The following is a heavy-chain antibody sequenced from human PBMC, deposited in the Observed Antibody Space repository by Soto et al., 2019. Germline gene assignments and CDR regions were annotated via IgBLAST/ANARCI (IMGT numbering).Heavy chain of an antibody. J-gene: IGHJ4*02. CDR3: AKVLPTKAVLRFLEWLFYFDY. CDR1: GFTFSSYA. D-gene: IGHD3-3*01. Sequence: PGGSLRLSCAASGFTFSSYAMSWVRQAPGKGLEWVSAISGSGGSTYYADSVKGRFTISRDNSKNTLYLQMNSLRAEDTAVYYCAKVLPTKAVLRFLEWLFYFDYCGQGTLVTVSS. CDR2: ISGSGGST. V-gene: IGHV3-23*01.